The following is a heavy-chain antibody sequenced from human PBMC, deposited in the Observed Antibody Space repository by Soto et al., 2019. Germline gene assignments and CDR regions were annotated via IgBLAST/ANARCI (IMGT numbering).Heavy chain of an antibody. V-gene: IGHV1-69*01. J-gene: IGHJ6*02. CDR2: IIPIFGTA. CDR3: ARNMGSQSSYYYYGMDV. D-gene: IGHD3-10*01. CDR1: GGTFSSYA. Sequence: QVQLVQSGAEVKKPGSSVKVSCKASGGTFSSYAISWVRQAPGQGLEWMGGIIPIFGTANYAQKFQGRVTITADESTSTAYMELSSLSSEDTAVYYCARNMGSQSSYYYYGMDVWDQGTTVTVSS.